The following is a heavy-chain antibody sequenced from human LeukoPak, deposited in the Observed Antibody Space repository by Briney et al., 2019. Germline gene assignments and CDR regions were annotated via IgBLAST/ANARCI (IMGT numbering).Heavy chain of an antibody. J-gene: IGHJ4*02. CDR3: AGTDTSVSFDY. Sequence: SETLSLTCSVSGGSISSDGYYWSWMRQRPGKGLEWIGYIYYSGSTYYNPSLKSRVTMSVDTSKNQFSLKLSSVTAADTAVYYCAGTDTSVSFDYWGQGTLVTVSS. V-gene: IGHV4-31*03. D-gene: IGHD2-2*01. CDR2: IYYSGST. CDR1: GGSISSDGYY.